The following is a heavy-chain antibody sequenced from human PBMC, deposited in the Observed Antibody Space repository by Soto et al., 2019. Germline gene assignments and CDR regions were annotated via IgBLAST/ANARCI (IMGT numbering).Heavy chain of an antibody. D-gene: IGHD2-2*01. Sequence: QLQLQESCSGLVKPSQTMSLTCAVSGGSISSDGYSWSWIRQPPGKGLEWIGYIYHSGSTYYNPALKSRVTISVDRSNTQFSLTLSSVTAADTAVYYCARVPDRWGQGTLVSVSS. V-gene: IGHV4-30-2*01. CDR3: ARVPDR. CDR1: GGSISSDGYS. J-gene: IGHJ5*02. CDR2: IYHSGST.